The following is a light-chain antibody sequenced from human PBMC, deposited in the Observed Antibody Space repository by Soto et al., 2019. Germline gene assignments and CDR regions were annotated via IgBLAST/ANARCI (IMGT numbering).Light chain of an antibody. CDR1: SSDIGSYDL. V-gene: IGLV2-23*01. J-gene: IGLJ1*01. Sequence: QSALTQPASVSGPLGQSIVISCTGSSSDIGSYDLVSWYQQYPGKAPKVVIFEGTKRPSGVSNRFSGSKSCNTASLTISGLQTEDEADYYCCSYAGSRTYVFGAGTKLTVL. CDR3: CSYAGSRTYV. CDR2: EGT.